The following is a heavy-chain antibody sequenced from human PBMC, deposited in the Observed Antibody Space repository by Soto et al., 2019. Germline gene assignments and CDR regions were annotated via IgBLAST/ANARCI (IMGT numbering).Heavy chain of an antibody. CDR3: ARGYDYDSGGYLFDY. CDR1: GGSVSSNIYY. Sequence: QVQLQESGPGLVKPSQTLSLTCSVSGGSVSSNIYYWTWIRQHPGKGPEWIGHIYYSGSTYYNPSLKSRVTISLDMSKNQFSLKLTSVSAADTAVYYCARGYDYDSGGYLFDYWGQGTLVTVSS. D-gene: IGHD3-22*01. J-gene: IGHJ4*02. CDR2: IYYSGST. V-gene: IGHV4-31*03.